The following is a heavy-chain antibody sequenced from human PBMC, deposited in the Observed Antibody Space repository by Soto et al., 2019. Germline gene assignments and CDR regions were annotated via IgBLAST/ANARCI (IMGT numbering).Heavy chain of an antibody. CDR1: GGSISSYY. D-gene: IGHD2-8*01. CDR2: IYYSGST. CDR3: ARETMGDAFDI. V-gene: IGHV4-59*01. Sequence: SETLSLTCTVSGGSISSYYWSWIRQPPGKGLEWIGYIYYSGSTNYNPSLKSRVTISVDTSKNQFSLKLSSVTAADSAVYYCARETMGDAFDIWGQGTMVTVSS. J-gene: IGHJ3*02.